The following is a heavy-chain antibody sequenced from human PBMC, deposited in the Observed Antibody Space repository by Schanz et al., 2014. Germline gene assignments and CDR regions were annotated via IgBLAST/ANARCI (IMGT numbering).Heavy chain of an antibody. V-gene: IGHV3-11*06. CDR3: AREGEWGYDPPRH. Sequence: QVQLVESGGTLVKPGGSLRLSCVVSGFTFSDYYMGWIRQAPGKGLEWVSYISSSSIYTNYADSVKGRFAISRDNAKNSLSLQMNSLRAEDTAVYYCAREGEWGYDPPRHWGQGTLVTVSS. CDR2: ISSSSIYT. D-gene: IGHD5-12*01. J-gene: IGHJ4*02. CDR1: GFTFSDYY.